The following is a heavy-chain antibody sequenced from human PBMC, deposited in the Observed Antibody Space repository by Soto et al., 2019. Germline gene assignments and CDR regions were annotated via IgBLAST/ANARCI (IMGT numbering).Heavy chain of an antibody. CDR2: IIPMSGAT. V-gene: IGHV1-69*12. CDR1: GGTFSSYA. CDR3: ARGGPENDY. J-gene: IGHJ4*02. Sequence: QVQLAQSGAEVKKPGSSVKVSCKASGGTFSSYALSWVRQAPGQGLEWMGGIIPMSGATNYAQKFQGRVTFTADESTNTAYLELTSLRSEDTAVYYCARGGPENDYWGQGTLVTVSS. D-gene: IGHD1-26*01.